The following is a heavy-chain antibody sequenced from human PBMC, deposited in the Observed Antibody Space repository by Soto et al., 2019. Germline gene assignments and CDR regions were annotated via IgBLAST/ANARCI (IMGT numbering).Heavy chain of an antibody. D-gene: IGHD3-16*01. CDR1: GYTFTSYG. CDR3: ARDIFGGGLGESNWLDP. Sequence: ASVKVSCKASGYTFTSYGISWVRQAPGQGLEWMGWISAYNGNTNYAQKFQGRVTMTTDTSTSTAYMELRSLRSDDTAVYYCARDIFGGGLGESNWLDPGGQETLVTVS. CDR2: ISAYNGNT. V-gene: IGHV1-18*01. J-gene: IGHJ5*02.